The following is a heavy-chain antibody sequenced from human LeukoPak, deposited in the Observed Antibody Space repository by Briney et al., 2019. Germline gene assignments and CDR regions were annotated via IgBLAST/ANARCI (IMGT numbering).Heavy chain of an antibody. D-gene: IGHD3-10*01. V-gene: IGHV4-39*01. CDR3: ARRRPYYYGSGSYYIDY. J-gene: IGHJ4*02. CDR1: GFTFRSYE. Sequence: PGGSLRLSCAASGFTFRSYEMNWVRQAPGKGLEWIGSIYYSGSTYYNPSLNSRVTISVDTSKNQFSLKLNSVTAADTAVYYCARRRPYYYGSGSYYIDYWGQGTLVTVSS. CDR2: IYYSGST.